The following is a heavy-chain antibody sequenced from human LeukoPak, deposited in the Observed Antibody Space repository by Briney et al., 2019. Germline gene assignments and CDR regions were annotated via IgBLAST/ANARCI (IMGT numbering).Heavy chain of an antibody. CDR2: ISYDGSNK. Sequence: GGSLRLSCAASGFTFSSYVMHWVRQAPGKGLEWVAVISYDGSNKYYADSVKGRFTISRDNSKNTLYLQMNSLRAEDTAVYYCARDPSIRVDSGSYFDYWGQGTLVTVSS. J-gene: IGHJ4*02. V-gene: IGHV3-30*01. D-gene: IGHD1-26*01. CDR1: GFTFSSYV. CDR3: ARDPSIRVDSGSYFDY.